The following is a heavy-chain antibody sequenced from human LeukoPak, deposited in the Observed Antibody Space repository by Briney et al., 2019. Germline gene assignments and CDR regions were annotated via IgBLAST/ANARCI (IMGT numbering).Heavy chain of an antibody. D-gene: IGHD5-12*01. CDR2: FDPEDGET. V-gene: IGHV1-24*01. CDR1: GYTLTELS. J-gene: IGHJ4*02. CDR3: ATDLATIRKKDY. Sequence: ASVKVSCKVSGYTLTELSMHWVRQAPGKGLEWMGGFDPEDGETIYAQKFQGRATMTEDTSTDTAYMELSSLRSEDTAIYYCATDLATIRKKDYWGQGTLVTVSS.